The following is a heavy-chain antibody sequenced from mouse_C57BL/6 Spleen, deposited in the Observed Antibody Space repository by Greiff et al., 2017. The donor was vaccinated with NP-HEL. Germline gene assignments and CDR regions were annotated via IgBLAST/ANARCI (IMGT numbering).Heavy chain of an antibody. CDR2: INPNNGGT. CDR1: GYTFTDYN. CDR3: ARVGYGSSHFDY. D-gene: IGHD1-1*01. Sequence: VQLQQSGPELVKPGASVKIPCKASGYTFTDYNMDWVKQSHGKSLEWIGDINPNNGGTIYNQKFKGKATLTVDKSSSTAYMELRSLTSEDTAVYYCARVGYGSSHFDYWGQGTTLTVSS. J-gene: IGHJ2*01. V-gene: IGHV1-18*01.